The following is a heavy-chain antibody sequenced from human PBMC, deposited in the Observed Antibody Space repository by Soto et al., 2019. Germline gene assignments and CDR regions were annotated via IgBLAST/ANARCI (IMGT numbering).Heavy chain of an antibody. V-gene: IGHV3-15*01. CDR1: GFIFSTAW. D-gene: IGHD2-21*02. Sequence: EVQLVESGGGLVKPGGTLRLSCAASGFIFSTAWMSWVRQAPGKGLEWVGRIQSKIDGGTADNAAPVKGRFTIPRDDAYNTLYLQMNSLKTEDTAVYYCTTDSRGDGAWGQGTLITVSS. J-gene: IGHJ4*02. CDR3: TTDSRGDGA. CDR2: IQSKIDGGTA.